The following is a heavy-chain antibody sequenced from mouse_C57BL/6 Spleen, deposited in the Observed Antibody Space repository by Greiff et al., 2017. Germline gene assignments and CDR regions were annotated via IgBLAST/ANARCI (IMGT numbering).Heavy chain of an antibody. Sequence: VQLQQSVAELVRPGASVKLSCTASGFNIQNTYMHWVKQRPEQGLEWIGRIDPANGNTKYAPKFQGKATITADTSSNTAYLQLSSLTSEDTAIYYCARDYGSRSYVDVWGTGTTVTVSS. CDR3: ARDYGSRSYVDV. CDR2: IDPANGNT. D-gene: IGHD1-1*01. J-gene: IGHJ1*03. CDR1: GFNIQNTY. V-gene: IGHV14-3*01.